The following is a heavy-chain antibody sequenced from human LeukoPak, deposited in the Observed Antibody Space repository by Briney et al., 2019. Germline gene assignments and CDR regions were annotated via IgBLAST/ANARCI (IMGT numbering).Heavy chain of an antibody. Sequence: SETLSFTCTVSGGSISSGSYYWSWIRQPAGKGLEWIGRFYTSGSTNYNPSLKSRVTISVDTSKNQFSLKLSSVTAADTAVYYCARAENDFWSGYYFDYWGQGTLVTVSS. D-gene: IGHD3-3*01. CDR2: FYTSGST. J-gene: IGHJ4*02. CDR3: ARAENDFWSGYYFDY. V-gene: IGHV4-61*02. CDR1: GGSISSGSYY.